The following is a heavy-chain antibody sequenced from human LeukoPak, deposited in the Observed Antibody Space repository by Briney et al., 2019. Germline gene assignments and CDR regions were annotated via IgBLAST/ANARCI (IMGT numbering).Heavy chain of an antibody. CDR3: ARDKKSPPYYYDSSGLDY. J-gene: IGHJ4*02. D-gene: IGHD3-22*01. CDR1: GFTFSSTW. CDR2: ITSDGSST. V-gene: IGHV3-74*01. Sequence: GGSLRLSCAASGFTFSSTWMNWVRQGPGKGLEWVSRITSDGSSTIYADSVKGRFTISRDNAKSTVYLQMNSLRAEDTAVYYCARDKKSPPYYYDSSGLDYWGQGTLVTVSS.